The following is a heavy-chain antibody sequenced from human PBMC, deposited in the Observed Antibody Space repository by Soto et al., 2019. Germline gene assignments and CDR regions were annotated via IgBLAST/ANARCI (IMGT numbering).Heavy chain of an antibody. Sequence: GESLKISCKGSGYSFTSYWIGWVRQIPWKGLEWMGIIYPGDSDTRYSPSFQGQVTISADKSISTAYLQWSSLKASDTAMYYCARHKESDDILTGYSYYYYGMDVWGQGTTVTVSS. CDR1: GYSFTSYW. CDR3: ARHKESDDILTGYSYYYYGMDV. CDR2: IYPGDSDT. J-gene: IGHJ6*02. D-gene: IGHD3-9*01. V-gene: IGHV5-51*01.